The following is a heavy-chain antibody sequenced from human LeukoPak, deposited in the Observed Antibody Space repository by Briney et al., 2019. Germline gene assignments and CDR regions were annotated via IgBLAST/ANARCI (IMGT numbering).Heavy chain of an antibody. CDR1: GFTFSTYG. J-gene: IGHJ4*02. V-gene: IGHV3-30*02. CDR3: AKDSMHGTLGHYDY. CDR2: IRSDGSNK. Sequence: GGSLRLSCAASGFTFSTYGMHWVRQAPGKGLEWVTHIRSDGSNKYYADSVKGRFTISRDNSKNTLYLQMNSLRAEDTAVYYCAKDSMHGTLGHYDYWGQGTLVTVSS. D-gene: IGHD2/OR15-2a*01.